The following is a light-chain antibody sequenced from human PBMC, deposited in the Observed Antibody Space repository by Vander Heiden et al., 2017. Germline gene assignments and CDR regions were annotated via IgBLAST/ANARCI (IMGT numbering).Light chain of an antibody. CDR1: QSVLSDSNNKNF. Sequence: DILMAQYSDSLAESLGERATINCKTSQSVLSDSNNKNFLSWYQQKPGQSPRLLIYWASTRESGVPDRFSGSGSGTDFTLSISGLQAEDVAIYYCQQYYSSHITFGQGTRLEIK. V-gene: IGKV4-1*01. CDR3: QQYYSSHIT. CDR2: WAS. J-gene: IGKJ5*01.